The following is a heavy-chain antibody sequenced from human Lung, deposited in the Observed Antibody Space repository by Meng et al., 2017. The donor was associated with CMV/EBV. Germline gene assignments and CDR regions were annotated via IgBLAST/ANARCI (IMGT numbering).Heavy chain of an antibody. V-gene: IGHV4-31*02. CDR1: GPMGSGGYC. CDR2: TYSDGTT. Sequence: GPMGSGGYCWSWIRQQPEKGLEWIGYTYSDGTTRYNPSLRSRISISVDTSKKQFYLKLDSVTAADTAVYYCARQAPDNYFDTWGQGALVTVSS. CDR3: ARQAPDNYFDT. J-gene: IGHJ5*02.